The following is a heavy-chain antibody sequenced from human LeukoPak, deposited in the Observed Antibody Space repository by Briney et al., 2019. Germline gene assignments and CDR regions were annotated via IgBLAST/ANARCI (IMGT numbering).Heavy chain of an antibody. CDR2: IFYSGIT. D-gene: IGHD3-10*01. V-gene: IGHV4-30-4*02. Sequence: SETLSLTCTVSGGSISRGDYFWSWHRQPPGKGLEWLRNIFYSGITYYNPSLKSRVTISVDTSKNQYSLKLSSVTAADTAVYYCARDGVGYYGSGSYYPNWFDPWGQGTLVTVSS. CDR3: ARDGVGYYGSGSYYPNWFDP. CDR1: GGSISRGDYF. J-gene: IGHJ5*02.